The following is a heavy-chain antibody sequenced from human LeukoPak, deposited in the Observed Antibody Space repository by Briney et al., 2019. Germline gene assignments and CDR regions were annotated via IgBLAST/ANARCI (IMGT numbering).Heavy chain of an antibody. V-gene: IGHV3-48*04. CDR3: ARVLEQSHFYHYIDV. CDR2: ISGSRSTI. CDR1: GFTFSSYS. J-gene: IGHJ6*03. Sequence: GGSLRLSCAASGFTFSSYSMNWVRQAPGKGLEWVSYISGSRSTILYADSVKGRFTISRDNAKNSLYVQMNGLRAEDTAVYYCARVLEQSHFYHYIDVWGRGTTVAVSS. D-gene: IGHD6-19*01.